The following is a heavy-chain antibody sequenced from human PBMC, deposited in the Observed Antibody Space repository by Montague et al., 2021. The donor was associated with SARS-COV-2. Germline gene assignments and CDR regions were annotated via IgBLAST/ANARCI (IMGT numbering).Heavy chain of an antibody. CDR3: ARVRPCYDSITIFGVVIPDWFDP. CDR2: IYYSGST. CDR1: GGSISSYY. Sequence: SETLSLTCTVSGGSISSYYWSWIRQPPGKGLELIGYIYYSGSTNYNPSLKSRVTISVDTSKNQFSLKLSSVTAADTAVYYCARVRPCYDSITIFGVVIPDWFDPWGQGTLVTVSS. J-gene: IGHJ5*02. V-gene: IGHV4-59*01. D-gene: IGHD3-3*01.